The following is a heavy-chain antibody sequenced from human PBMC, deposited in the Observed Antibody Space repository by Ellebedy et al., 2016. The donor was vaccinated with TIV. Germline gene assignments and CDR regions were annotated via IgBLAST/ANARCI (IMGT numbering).Heavy chain of an antibody. CDR1: GFTFSSYW. Sequence: GESLKISXAASGFTFSSYWMHWVRQAPGKGLEWVSYISSSSSTIYYADSVKGRFTISRDNAKNSLYLQMNSLKTEDTAVYYCTTIQSYDFWSGLTDYYYYMDVWGKGTTVTVSS. V-gene: IGHV3-48*01. J-gene: IGHJ6*03. CDR3: TTIQSYDFWSGLTDYYYYMDV. CDR2: ISSSSSTI. D-gene: IGHD3-3*01.